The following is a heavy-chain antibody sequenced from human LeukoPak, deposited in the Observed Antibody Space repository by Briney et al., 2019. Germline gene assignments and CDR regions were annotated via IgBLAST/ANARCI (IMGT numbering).Heavy chain of an antibody. CDR2: INPSGGST. CDR1: GYTFTSYG. Sequence: ASVKVSCKASGYTFTSYGISWVRQAPGQGLEWMGIINPSGGSTNYAQKFQGRVTITTDESTSTAYMELSSLRSEDTAVYYCARSGGPGCSSTSCYPSMYYYYYMDVWGKGTTVTVSS. V-gene: IGHV1-46*01. CDR3: ARSGGPGCSSTSCYPSMYYYYYMDV. D-gene: IGHD2-2*01. J-gene: IGHJ6*03.